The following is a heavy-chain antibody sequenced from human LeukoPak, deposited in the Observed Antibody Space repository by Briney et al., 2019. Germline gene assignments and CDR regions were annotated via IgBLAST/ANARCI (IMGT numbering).Heavy chain of an antibody. J-gene: IGHJ5*02. CDR2: IYYSGST. CDR3: ARGHGDYVGFDP. D-gene: IGHD4-17*01. V-gene: IGHV4-59*01. CDR1: GGSISSYY. Sequence: SETLSLTCTVSGGSISSYYWSWIRQPPGKGLEWIGYIYYSGSTNYNPSLKSRVTISVDTSKNQFSLKLSSVTAADTAVYYCARGHGDYVGFDPWGLGTLVTVSS.